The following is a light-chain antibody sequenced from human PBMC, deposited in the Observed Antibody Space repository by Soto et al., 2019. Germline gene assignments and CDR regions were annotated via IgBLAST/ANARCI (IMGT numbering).Light chain of an antibody. CDR3: QQHDNFPPT. CDR1: QDISNY. J-gene: IGKJ4*01. Sequence: DIELTQSPSSLSSSVGDRVTISCQASQDISNYLNWYQQKPGKAPKLLIYDASNLETGLPSRFSGSGSGTDFTLTITSLQPEDIATYYCQQHDNFPPTFGGGTKVEIK. V-gene: IGKV1-33*01. CDR2: DAS.